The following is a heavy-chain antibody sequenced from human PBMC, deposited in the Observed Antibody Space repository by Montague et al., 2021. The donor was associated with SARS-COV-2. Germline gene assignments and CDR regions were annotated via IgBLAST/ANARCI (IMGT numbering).Heavy chain of an antibody. CDR3: ANVLDSYGFYFDY. D-gene: IGHD5-18*01. V-gene: IGHV3-30*18. CDR2: ISYDGSNK. J-gene: IGHJ4*02. CDR1: GFTFSSYA. Sequence: SLRLSCAASGFTFSSYAMHWVRQAPGKGLEWVAVISYDGSNKYYVDSVKGRFTISRDNSKNTLYLQMNSLRAEDTAVYYCANVLDSYGFYFDYWGQGTLVTVSS.